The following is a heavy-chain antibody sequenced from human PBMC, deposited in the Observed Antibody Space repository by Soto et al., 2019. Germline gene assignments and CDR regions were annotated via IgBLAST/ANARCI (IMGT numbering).Heavy chain of an antibody. V-gene: IGHV4-31*03. CDR1: GGSISTDGHY. J-gene: IGHJ4*02. D-gene: IGHD3-10*01. CDR2: IYYSGTT. CDR3: VARFGEY. Sequence: QVQLQESGPGLVKPSQTLSLTCTVSGGSISTDGHYWTWIRQLPGKGLEWIGYIYYSGTTHYNPSLKSRVTISIDTSRNQFSLRLNSVTAADTAVYYCVARFGEYWGQGTLVTVSS.